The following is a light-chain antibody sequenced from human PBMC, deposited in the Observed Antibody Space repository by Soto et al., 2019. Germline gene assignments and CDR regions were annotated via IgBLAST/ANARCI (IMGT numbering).Light chain of an antibody. Sequence: QSALTQPASVSGSPGQSITISCTGTSRDVGGNNYVSWYQQHPGIAPKLMIYDVSNRPSGVSHRFSASKSGNTASLTISGLQAQDEAEYFCSSYTSSSIMVFGGGTKLTVL. CDR2: DVS. CDR3: SSYTSSSIMV. J-gene: IGLJ3*02. V-gene: IGLV2-14*01. CDR1: SRDVGGNNY.